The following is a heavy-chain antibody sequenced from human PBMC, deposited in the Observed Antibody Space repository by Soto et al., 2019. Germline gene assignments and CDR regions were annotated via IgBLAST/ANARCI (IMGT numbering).Heavy chain of an antibody. D-gene: IGHD2-2*01. V-gene: IGHV3-23*01. CDR2: ISESGGST. CDR1: GFTFRSYA. J-gene: IGHJ6*02. CDR3: AKGVLGYCSSTSCRYYYYYGMDV. Sequence: GSLRLSCAASGFTFRSYAMSWVRQAPGKGLEWVSAISESGGSTYYADSVKGRFTISRDNSKNTLYLQMNSLRAEDTAVYYCAKGVLGYCSSTSCRYYYYYGMDVWGQGTTVTVSS.